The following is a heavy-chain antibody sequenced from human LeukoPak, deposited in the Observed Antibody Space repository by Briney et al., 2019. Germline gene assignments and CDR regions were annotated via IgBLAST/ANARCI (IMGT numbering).Heavy chain of an antibody. CDR2: TNPNSGGT. CDR1: GYTFTGYY. V-gene: IGHV1-2*02. D-gene: IGHD3-22*01. Sequence: ASVKVSCKASGYTFTGYYMHWGRQAPGQGREWMGWTNPNSGGTNYAQKFQGRVTMTRDTSISTAYMELSRLRSDDTAVYYCARDFHIKGYYYDSSGYYDSVYWGQGTLVTVSS. J-gene: IGHJ4*02. CDR3: ARDFHIKGYYYDSSGYYDSVY.